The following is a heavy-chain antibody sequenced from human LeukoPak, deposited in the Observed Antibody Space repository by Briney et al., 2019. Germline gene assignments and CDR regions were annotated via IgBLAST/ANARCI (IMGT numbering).Heavy chain of an antibody. CDR3: ARDQEVYYDSSGPKGY. V-gene: IGHV1-18*01. Sequence: ASVKVSCKASGYTFTSYGISWVRQAPGQALEWMGWISAYNGNTNYAQKLQGRVTMTTDTSTSTAYMELRSLRSDDTAVYYCARDQEVYYDSSGPKGYWGQGTLVTVSS. CDR1: GYTFTSYG. J-gene: IGHJ4*02. D-gene: IGHD3-22*01. CDR2: ISAYNGNT.